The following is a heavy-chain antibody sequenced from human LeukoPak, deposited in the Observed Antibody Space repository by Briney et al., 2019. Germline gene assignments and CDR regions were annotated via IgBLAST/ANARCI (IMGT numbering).Heavy chain of an antibody. D-gene: IGHD1-14*01. CDR1: GFTFSSYS. J-gene: IGHJ4*02. CDR3: ARGTLNIPGEHGAFDY. Sequence: GGFLRPSCAASGFTFSSYSMNWVRQAPGKGLEWVSSISTSSSYIHYADSVKGRFTISRDNAKNSLYLQMNSLRAEDTAVYYCARGTLNIPGEHGAFDYWGQGTLVTVSS. V-gene: IGHV3-21*01. CDR2: ISTSSSYI.